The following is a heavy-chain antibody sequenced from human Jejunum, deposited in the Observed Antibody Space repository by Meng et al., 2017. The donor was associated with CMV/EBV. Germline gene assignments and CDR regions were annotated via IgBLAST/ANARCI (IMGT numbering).Heavy chain of an antibody. CDR3: AREGMYYYDTSGMKWFDP. V-gene: IGHV1-2*02. J-gene: IGHJ5*02. Sequence: FTGDYLHCVRQAPGQGLEWMGWINPTSGGTNYAQKFQGRVTMTRDTSINTAYMELSRLRSDDTAVYYCAREGMYYYDTSGMKWFDPWGQGTLVTVSS. CDR1: FTGDY. D-gene: IGHD3-22*01. CDR2: INPTSGGT.